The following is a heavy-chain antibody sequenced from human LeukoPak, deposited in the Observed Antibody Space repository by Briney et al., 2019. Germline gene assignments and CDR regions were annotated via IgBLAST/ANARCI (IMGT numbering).Heavy chain of an antibody. CDR1: GGSIGSSSYY. Sequence: PSETLSLTCTVSGGSIGSSSYYWGWIRQPPGKGLEWIGSIYYSGSTYYNPSLKSRVTISVDTSKNQFSLKLSSVTAADTAVYYCASYGYDYWGQGTLVTVSS. V-gene: IGHV4-39*07. D-gene: IGHD5-18*01. J-gene: IGHJ4*02. CDR3: ASYGYDY. CDR2: IYYSGST.